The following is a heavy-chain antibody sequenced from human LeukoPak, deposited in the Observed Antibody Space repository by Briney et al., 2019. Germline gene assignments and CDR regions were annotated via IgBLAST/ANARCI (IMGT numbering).Heavy chain of an antibody. Sequence: GGSLRLSCAASGFTFSNYNMNWVRQAPGKGLEWVSSISSSSSYIYYADSVKGRFTISRDNAENSLYLQMNSLRAEDTAVYYCAELGITMIGGVWGKGTTVTISS. CDR3: AELGITMIGGV. CDR1: GFTFSNYN. CDR2: ISSSSSYI. V-gene: IGHV3-21*01. J-gene: IGHJ6*04. D-gene: IGHD3-10*02.